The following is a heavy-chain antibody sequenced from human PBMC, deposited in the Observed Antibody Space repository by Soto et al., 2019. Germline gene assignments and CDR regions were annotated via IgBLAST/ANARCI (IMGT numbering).Heavy chain of an antibody. CDR3: AKGPR. CDR1: GFTFSNIW. Sequence: LVESGGGLVQPGGSLRLSCAASGFTFSNIWMSWVRRSPEKGPEWVASISPDGGEIYYVDSAKGRFTISRDNTRNSLYLQMNSLRAEDTAVYYCAKGPRWGQGTLVTVSS. CDR2: ISPDGGEI. V-gene: IGHV3-7*01. J-gene: IGHJ4*02.